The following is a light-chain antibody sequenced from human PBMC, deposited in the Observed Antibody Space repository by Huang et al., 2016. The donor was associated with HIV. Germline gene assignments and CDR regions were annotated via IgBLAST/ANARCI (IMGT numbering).Light chain of an antibody. CDR3: QQYFDVPWT. V-gene: IGKV4-1*01. J-gene: IGKJ1*01. Sequence: IVMTQSPDSLAVSLGETATINCKSSQSLLIRSNNKNYLAWYQQKPGQPPTLLMSWASTRGDGVTSQFSGGGSGTDFTLTISSLQAEDVAVYFCQQYFDVPWTFGRGTKVEIK. CDR2: WAS. CDR1: QSLLIRSNNKNY.